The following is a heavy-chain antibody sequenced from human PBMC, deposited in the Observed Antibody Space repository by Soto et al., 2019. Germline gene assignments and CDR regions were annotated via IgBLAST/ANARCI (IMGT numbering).Heavy chain of an antibody. D-gene: IGHD2-2*01. CDR2: INAGNGNT. CDR3: ARGAPYCSSTSCPFDY. J-gene: IGHJ4*02. Sequence: ASVKVSCKASGYTFTSYAMHWVRQAPGQRLEWMGWINAGNGNTKYSQKFQGRVTITRDTSASTAYMELSSLRSEDTAVYYCARGAPYCSSTSCPFDYWGQGTLVTVS. V-gene: IGHV1-3*01. CDR1: GYTFTSYA.